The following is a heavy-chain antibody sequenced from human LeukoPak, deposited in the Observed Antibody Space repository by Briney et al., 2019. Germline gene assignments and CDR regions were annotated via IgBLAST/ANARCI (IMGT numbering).Heavy chain of an antibody. CDR1: GYSISSGYY. Sequence: SETLSLTCAVSGYSISSGYYWGWIRQPPGKGLEWIGSIYPSGSTYYNPSLKSRVTISVDTSKNQFSLKLSSVTAADTAVYYCARVGEYSSSPGFDPWGQGTLVTVSS. CDR2: IYPSGST. D-gene: IGHD6-13*01. J-gene: IGHJ5*02. CDR3: ARVGEYSSSPGFDP. V-gene: IGHV4-38-2*01.